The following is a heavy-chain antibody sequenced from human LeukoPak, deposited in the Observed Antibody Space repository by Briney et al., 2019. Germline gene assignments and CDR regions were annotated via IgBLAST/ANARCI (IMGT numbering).Heavy chain of an antibody. V-gene: IGHV3-74*01. Sequence: GGSMRLSCAASGFTFKLYWMHWVRQVPGKGPVWVARINDDGSDTVYADSVKGRFTISRDDAKNMLFLQMNSLRGEDTAVYHCVRGGPSTWFWGQGTLVTVSS. CDR2: INDDGSDT. CDR3: VRGGPSTWF. CDR1: GFTFKLYW. D-gene: IGHD3-22*01. J-gene: IGHJ4*02.